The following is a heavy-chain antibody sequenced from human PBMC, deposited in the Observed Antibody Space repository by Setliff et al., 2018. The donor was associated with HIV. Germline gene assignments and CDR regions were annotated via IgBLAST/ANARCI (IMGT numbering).Heavy chain of an antibody. Sequence: GGSLRLSCTVSGFTVSSNYMTWVRQAPGKGLEWLSYITGTGTTVSYADSVRGRFIISRDSVRNEVYLQIKRLRVEDTAVYYCARDQLRIPERWDFDFWGQGTLVTVSS. V-gene: IGHV3-48*01. CDR3: ARDQLRIPERWDFDF. CDR1: GFTVSSNY. CDR2: ITGTGTTV. D-gene: IGHD1-26*01. J-gene: IGHJ4*02.